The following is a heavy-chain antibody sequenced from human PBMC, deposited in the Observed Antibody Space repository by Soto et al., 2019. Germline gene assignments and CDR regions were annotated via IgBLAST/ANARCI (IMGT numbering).Heavy chain of an antibody. CDR2: ISTDKGKT. V-gene: IGHV1-18*01. J-gene: IGHJ4*02. CDR3: ATRAPAFDF. CDR1: GYTFTSYG. Sequence: QVQLVQSGPEVKKPGASVKVSCKTSGYTFTSYGVSWVRQAPGQGLEWMGWISTDKGKTNNAQKFQGRVTMTTDTTTSIAYMELRSLRSDDTAVYYCATRAPAFDFWGQGTLVTVSS.